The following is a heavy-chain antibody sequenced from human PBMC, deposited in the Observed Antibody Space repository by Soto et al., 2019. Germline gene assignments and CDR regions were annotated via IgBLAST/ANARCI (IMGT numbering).Heavy chain of an antibody. CDR3: AKSHDYIWGELSDAFDI. V-gene: IGHV3-23*01. Sequence: GGSLRLSCAASGFTFSSYAMSWVRQAPGKGLEWVSAISGSGGSTYYADSVKGRFTISRDNSKNTLYLQMNSLRAEDTAVYYCAKSHDYIWGELSDAFDIWGQGTMVTVS. CDR2: ISGSGGST. D-gene: IGHD3-16*01. CDR1: GFTFSSYA. J-gene: IGHJ3*02.